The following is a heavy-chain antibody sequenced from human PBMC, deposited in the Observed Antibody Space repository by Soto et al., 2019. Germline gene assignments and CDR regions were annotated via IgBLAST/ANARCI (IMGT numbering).Heavy chain of an antibody. D-gene: IGHD3-16*01. Sequence: EVQLVESGGGLVQPGGSLRLSCAASGFTFSSHWMHWARQAPGEGLVWVARINPDGSTTNFADSVKGRFTVSRDNAKKTVYLQVKSLRGGETGVYFCARGGPYAYYKDIWGQGTLVTVSS. CDR3: ARGGPYAYYKDI. CDR1: GFTFSSHW. V-gene: IGHV3-74*01. CDR2: INPDGSTT. J-gene: IGHJ4*02.